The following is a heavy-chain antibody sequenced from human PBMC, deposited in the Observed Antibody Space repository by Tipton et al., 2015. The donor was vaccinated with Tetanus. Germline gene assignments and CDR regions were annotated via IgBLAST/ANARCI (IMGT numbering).Heavy chain of an antibody. V-gene: IGHV3-74*01. CDR1: GFTFSSYW. Sequence: SLRLSCAASGFTFSSYWMHWVRQAPGKGLVWVSRINSDGSSTSYADSVKGRFTISRDISKNMVYLQMNSLRAEDTAVYYCARDRAPPSSWYFDLWGRGTLVTVSS. CDR2: INSDGSST. J-gene: IGHJ2*01. CDR3: ARDRAPPSSWYFDL. D-gene: IGHD3-10*01.